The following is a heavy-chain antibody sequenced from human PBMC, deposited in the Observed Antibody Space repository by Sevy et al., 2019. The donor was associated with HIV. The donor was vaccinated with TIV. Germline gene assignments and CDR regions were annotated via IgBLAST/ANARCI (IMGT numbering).Heavy chain of an antibody. V-gene: IGHV1-69*05. Sequence: ASVKVSCKASGGPFNTYAITWIRQAPGQGLEWMGGIIPLFGTTNYAQKFQGRVTITTDESRTTAYLEVSSLRSEDTAVYYCASEVGGSVQLERLTSYDGVDVWGQGTTVTVSS. J-gene: IGHJ6*02. CDR3: ASEVGGSVQLERLTSYDGVDV. CDR2: IIPLFGTT. CDR1: GGPFNTYA. D-gene: IGHD1-1*01.